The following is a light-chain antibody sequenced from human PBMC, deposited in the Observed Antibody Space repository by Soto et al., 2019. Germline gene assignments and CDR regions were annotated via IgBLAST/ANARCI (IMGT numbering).Light chain of an antibody. J-gene: IGLJ1*01. CDR1: SRDIGNYNY. CDR3: ASHRSPNTLVV. Sequence: QSVLTQPASVSGSPGQSITISCTGTSRDIGNYNYVSWYQHHPGKAPKLMIYEVTSRPSGVSDRFSGSKSGMTASLTISGLHPEDEADYFCASHRSPNTLVVFGTGTKLTVL. CDR2: EVT. V-gene: IGLV2-14*01.